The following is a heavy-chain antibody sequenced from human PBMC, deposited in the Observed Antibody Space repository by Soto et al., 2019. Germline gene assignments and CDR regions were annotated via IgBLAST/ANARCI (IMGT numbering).Heavy chain of an antibody. CDR2: IIPIFGTA. CDR1: GGTFSSYA. V-gene: IGHV1-69*01. D-gene: IGHD2-2*01. CDR3: ARLPEGYCSSTSCYDY. Sequence: QVQLVQSGAEVKKPGSSVKVSCKASGGTFSSYAISWVRQAPGQGLEWMGGIIPIFGTANYAQKFQGRVTITADESTSTADMELSSLRSEDTAVYYCARLPEGYCSSTSCYDYWGQGTLVTVSS. J-gene: IGHJ4*02.